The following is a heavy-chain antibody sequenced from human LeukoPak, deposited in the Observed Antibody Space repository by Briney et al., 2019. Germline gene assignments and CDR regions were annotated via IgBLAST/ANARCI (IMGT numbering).Heavy chain of an antibody. D-gene: IGHD4-11*01. CDR1: GFTFSASA. V-gene: IGHV3-73*01. CDR3: VRHGYYSRSGNFIDD. Sequence: PGGSLRLSCAASGFTFSASAMHWVRKAPGRRLEWIGRIRGEANSFATTYAAAVKGRFTISRDDSKNTAYLQMNTLKAEDTAVYYCVRHGYYSRSGNFIDDWGQGTRVIVSS. CDR2: IRGEANSFAT. J-gene: IGHJ4*02.